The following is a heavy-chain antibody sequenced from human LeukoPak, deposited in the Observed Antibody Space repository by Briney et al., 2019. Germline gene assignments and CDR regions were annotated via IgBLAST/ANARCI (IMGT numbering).Heavy chain of an antibody. V-gene: IGHV4-4*07. CDR2: IYTSGST. CDR1: GGSISCYY. J-gene: IGHJ6*02. D-gene: IGHD3-3*01. CDR3: ARDRGARAIITIFGVARGVAYGMDV. Sequence: SETLSLTCTVSGGSISCYYWSWIRQPAGKGLEWIGRIYTSGSTNYNPSLKSRVTMSVDTSKNQFSLKLSSVTAADTAVYYCARDRGARAIITIFGVARGVAYGMDVWGQGTTVTVSS.